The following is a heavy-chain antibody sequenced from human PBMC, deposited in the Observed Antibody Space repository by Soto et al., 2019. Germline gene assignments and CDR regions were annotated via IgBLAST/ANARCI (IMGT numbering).Heavy chain of an antibody. CDR1: GFSFSSYT. CDR3: ARGAIRGYSYGNSDY. V-gene: IGHV3-21*01. D-gene: IGHD5-18*01. CDR2: ISITGSYI. Sequence: PGGSLRLSCAASGFSFSSYTMDWVRQAPGKGLQWVSSISITGSYIYYADSVKGRFAISRDNAQNSLYLHMNSLRAEDTAVYYCARGAIRGYSYGNSDYWGQGTPVTVSS. J-gene: IGHJ4*02.